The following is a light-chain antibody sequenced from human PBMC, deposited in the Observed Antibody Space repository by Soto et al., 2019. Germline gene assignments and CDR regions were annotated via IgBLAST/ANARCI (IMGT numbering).Light chain of an antibody. Sequence: QSALTQPASVSGSPGQSITISCTGTSSDVGGYNYVSWYRHQPNKAPKLVIYEVANRPSGVSNRFSGSKSGNTASLTISGLQAEDEADYYCSTYTSISTWVFGGGTKLTVL. CDR2: EVA. CDR3: STYTSISTWV. J-gene: IGLJ3*02. V-gene: IGLV2-14*01. CDR1: SSDVGGYNY.